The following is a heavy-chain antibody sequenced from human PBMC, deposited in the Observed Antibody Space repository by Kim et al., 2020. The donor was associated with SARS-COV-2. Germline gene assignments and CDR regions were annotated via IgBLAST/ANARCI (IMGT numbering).Heavy chain of an antibody. D-gene: IGHD3-9*01. J-gene: IGHJ4*02. CDR2: VSPYNGKT. V-gene: IGHV1-18*01. Sequence: ASVKVSCQASGYTFTSYGIVWVRQAPGQGLEWVGYVSPYNGKTDYAQKFQGRVTMTTDTSTTTAYMDLRSLSSDDTAVYYCARETQSDWAAHYWGQGTRV. CDR3: ARETQSDWAAHY. CDR1: GYTFTSYG.